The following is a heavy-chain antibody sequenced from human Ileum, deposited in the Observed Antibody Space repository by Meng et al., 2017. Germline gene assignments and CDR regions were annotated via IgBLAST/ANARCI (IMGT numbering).Heavy chain of an antibody. CDR3: VRSSGWVRTGFDP. V-gene: IGHV4-39*01. Sequence: QPQLQESGPGLVKPPEALSRTGSVSGGSISTSGYNWGWIRKPPGKGLEWIGSIGHSGITYYTPSLKSRVTVSIDTSKSQFSLKLTSVTAADTAVYYCVRSSGWVRTGFDPWGQGTLVTVSS. D-gene: IGHD6-19*01. CDR2: IGHSGIT. J-gene: IGHJ5*02. CDR1: GGSISTSGYN.